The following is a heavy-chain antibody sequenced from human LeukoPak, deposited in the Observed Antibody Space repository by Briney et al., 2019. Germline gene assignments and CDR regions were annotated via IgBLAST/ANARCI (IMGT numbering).Heavy chain of an antibody. Sequence: GGSLRLSCAASGFTFSNAWMSWVRQAPGKGLEWVGRIKSKTDGGTTDYAAPVKGRFTISRDDSKNTLYLQMNSLKTEDTAVYYCARHSAMVPDDYWGQGTLVTVSS. J-gene: IGHJ4*02. CDR3: ARHSAMVPDDY. CDR2: IKSKTDGGTT. CDR1: GFTFSNAW. V-gene: IGHV3-15*01. D-gene: IGHD5-18*01.